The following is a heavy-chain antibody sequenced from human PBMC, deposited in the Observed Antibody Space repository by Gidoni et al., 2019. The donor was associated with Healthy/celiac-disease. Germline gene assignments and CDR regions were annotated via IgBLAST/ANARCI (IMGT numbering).Heavy chain of an antibody. CDR3: ARVSSSSFGY. CDR2: INHSGST. Sequence: QVQLQQWGAGLLKPSETLSLTCAVYGGSFSGYYWSWIRQPPGKGLEWIGEINHSGSTNYNPSLKSRVTISVDTSKNQFSLKLSSVTAADTAVYYCARVSSSSFGYWGQGTLVTVSS. J-gene: IGHJ4*02. V-gene: IGHV4-34*01. CDR1: GGSFSGYY. D-gene: IGHD6-6*01.